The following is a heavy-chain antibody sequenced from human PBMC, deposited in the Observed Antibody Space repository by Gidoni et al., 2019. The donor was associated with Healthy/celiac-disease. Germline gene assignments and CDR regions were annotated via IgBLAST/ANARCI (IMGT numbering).Heavy chain of an antibody. V-gene: IGHV4-34*01. Sequence: QVQLQQWGAGLLKPSETLSLTCAVYGGSFSGYYWSWIRQPPGKGLEWIGEINHSGSTNYNPSLKSRVTISVDTSKNQFSLKLSSVTAADTAVYYCVAGDSGGSRKNWFDPWGQGTLVTVSS. CDR3: VAGDSGGSRKNWFDP. CDR1: GGSFSGYY. D-gene: IGHD3-10*01. J-gene: IGHJ5*02. CDR2: INHSGST.